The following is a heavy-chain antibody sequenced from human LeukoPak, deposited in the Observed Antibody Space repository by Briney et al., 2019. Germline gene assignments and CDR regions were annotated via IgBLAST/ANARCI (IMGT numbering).Heavy chain of an antibody. Sequence: GGSLRLSCAASGFTFSSYGMHWVRQATGKGLEWVAVISYDGSNKYYVDSVKGRFTIYRESSKNTQYLQMNSLRAEDTAVYYCAKERSGSSQIDYWGQGTLVTGSS. CDR2: ISYDGSNK. D-gene: IGHD1-26*01. V-gene: IGHV3-30*18. CDR1: GFTFSSYG. CDR3: AKERSGSSQIDY. J-gene: IGHJ4*02.